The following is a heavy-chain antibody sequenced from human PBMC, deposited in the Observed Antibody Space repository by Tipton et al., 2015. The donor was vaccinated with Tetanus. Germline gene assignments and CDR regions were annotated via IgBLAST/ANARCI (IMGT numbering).Heavy chain of an antibody. D-gene: IGHD3-3*01. CDR2: IYPDDSRT. Sequence: VQLVQSGAEMKKPGESLKISCQGSGFTLSTYWIAWVRQMPGKGLEWMGFIYPDDSRTSLSPSFQGQVTISADKSISTAFLQWNSLKDSDTAMYYCARRPSRDFLDGFDIWGQGTMVTVSS. CDR1: GFTLSTYW. CDR3: ARRPSRDFLDGFDI. J-gene: IGHJ3*02. V-gene: IGHV5-51*01.